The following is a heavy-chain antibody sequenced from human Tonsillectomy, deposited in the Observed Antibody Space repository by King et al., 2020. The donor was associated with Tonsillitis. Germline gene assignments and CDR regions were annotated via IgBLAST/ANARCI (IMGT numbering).Heavy chain of an antibody. V-gene: IGHV4-30-4*07. J-gene: IGHJ4*02. CDR2: IYYSGST. Sequence: QLQESGPGLVKPSQTLSLPCAVSGGSISSGGYSWSWIRPPPGKGLEWIGYIYYSGSTYYNPSLKSRVTISVDTSKNQFSLKLSSVTAEDTAVYYCASCSTYYYGSGSYCYFDYWGQGTLVTVSS. CDR3: ASCSTYYYGSGSYCYFDY. CDR1: GGSISSGGYS. D-gene: IGHD3-10*01.